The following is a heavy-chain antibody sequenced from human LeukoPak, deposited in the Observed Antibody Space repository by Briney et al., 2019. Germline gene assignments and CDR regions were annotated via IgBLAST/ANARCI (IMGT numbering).Heavy chain of an antibody. J-gene: IGHJ3*02. D-gene: IGHD3-16*01. CDR3: ARVGLTRGEPLDI. CDR1: RYTFTDYN. Sequence: GASVKVSCNASRYTFTDYNIHWVRQAPGQGLEWMGWTDPMRGATKYAQKFEGRVTMTRDTSITTVYMELSSLRFDDTAMYSCARVGLTRGEPLDIWGQGTMVTVSS. CDR2: TDPMRGAT. V-gene: IGHV1-2*02.